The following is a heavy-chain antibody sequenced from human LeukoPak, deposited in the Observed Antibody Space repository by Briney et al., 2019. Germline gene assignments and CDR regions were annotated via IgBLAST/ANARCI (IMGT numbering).Heavy chain of an antibody. J-gene: IGHJ3*02. CDR3: AGGLVLVAATGAFEI. V-gene: IGHV3-23*01. CDR2: IGTNGGST. D-gene: IGHD2-15*01. CDR1: GFTFSSYA. Sequence: GGSLRLSCAVSGFTFSSYAMTWVRQGPGKGLEWVSAIGTNGGSTYYADSVKGRFTISRDNSKNTLHLQMNSLRAEDAAVYYCAGGLVLVAATGAFEIWGRGTMVTVSS.